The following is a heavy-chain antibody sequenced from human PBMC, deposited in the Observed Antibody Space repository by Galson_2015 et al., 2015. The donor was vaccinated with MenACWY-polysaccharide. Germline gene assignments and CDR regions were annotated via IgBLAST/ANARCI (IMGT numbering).Heavy chain of an antibody. Sequence: SLRLSCAASGFTFSSYAMSWVRQAPGKGLEWVTGISASAATTYYADSVKGRFTISRDNTKNTMYLQMNSVTPEDTAIYYCATLGSGWFTYSGLWGQGSLVTVSS. D-gene: IGHD6-19*01. CDR2: ISASAATT. J-gene: IGHJ4*02. CDR3: ATLGSGWFTYSGL. V-gene: IGHV3-23*01. CDR1: GFTFSSYA.